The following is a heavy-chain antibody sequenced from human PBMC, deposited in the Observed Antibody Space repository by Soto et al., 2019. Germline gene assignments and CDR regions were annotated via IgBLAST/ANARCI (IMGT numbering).Heavy chain of an antibody. CDR3: AALTGDPYYYYYYYMDV. Sequence: GGSLRLSCAASGFTFSSYAMSWVRQAPGKGLEWVSAISGSGGSTYYADSVKGRFTISRDNSKNMLYLQMNSLRAEDTAVYYCAALTGDPYYYYYYYMDVWGKGTTVTVSS. CDR2: ISGSGGST. CDR1: GFTFSSYA. V-gene: IGHV3-23*01. J-gene: IGHJ6*03. D-gene: IGHD7-27*01.